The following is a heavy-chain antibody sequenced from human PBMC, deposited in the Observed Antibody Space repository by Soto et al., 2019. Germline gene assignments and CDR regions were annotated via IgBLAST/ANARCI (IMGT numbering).Heavy chain of an antibody. CDR1: GGSIRSGGYF. V-gene: IGHV4-31*03. Sequence: VQLQESGPGLVKPSQTLSLTCTVSGGSIRSGGYFWSWVRQHPGKGLEWIGHIYYRGGTSYNPSLESRVAMSVDTSKNEFTLKVNSVTAADTAIYYCARFAKEENPKLESWYAFDFWGRGTLVTVPS. J-gene: IGHJ4*02. CDR2: IYYRGGT. CDR3: ARFAKEENPKLESWYAFDF. D-gene: IGHD6-13*01.